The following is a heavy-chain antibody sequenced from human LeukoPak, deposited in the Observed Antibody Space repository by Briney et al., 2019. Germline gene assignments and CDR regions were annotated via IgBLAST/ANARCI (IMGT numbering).Heavy chain of an antibody. J-gene: IGHJ4*02. V-gene: IGHV3-23*01. CDR1: GLTFSSYA. D-gene: IGHD1-26*01. Sequence: GGSLRLSSAASGLTFSSYAMSWVRQAPGKGLEWVSAISGSGGSTYYADSVKGRFTISRDNSKNTLYLQMNSLRAEDTAVYYCAKGELRGDFGYWGQGTLVTVSS. CDR3: AKGELRGDFGY. CDR2: ISGSGGST.